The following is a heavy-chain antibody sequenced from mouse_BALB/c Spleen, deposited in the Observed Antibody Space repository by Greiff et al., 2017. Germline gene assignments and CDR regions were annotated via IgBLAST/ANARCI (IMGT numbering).Heavy chain of an antibody. Sequence: EVQLVESGAELVKPGASVKLSCTASGFNIKDTYMHWVKQRPEQGLEWIGRIDPANGNTKYDPKFQGKATITADTSSNTAYLQLSSLTSEDTAVYYCAGLLDAMDYWGQGTSVTVSS. D-gene: IGHD2-3*01. CDR1: GFNIKDTY. J-gene: IGHJ4*01. V-gene: IGHV14-3*02. CDR3: AGLLDAMDY. CDR2: IDPANGNT.